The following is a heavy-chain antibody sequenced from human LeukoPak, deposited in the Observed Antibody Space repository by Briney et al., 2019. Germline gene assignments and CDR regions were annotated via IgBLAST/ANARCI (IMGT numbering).Heavy chain of an antibody. V-gene: IGHV1-46*01. J-gene: IGHJ4*02. CDR2: INPNGGST. D-gene: IGHD3-10*01. CDR3: ARGGSSGERLYDF. Sequence: ASVKVSCKASGYTFTSYYMHWVRQAPGQGLEWMGIINPNGGSTSYAQKFQGRVTMTRDTSTSTVYMELSSLRSEDAAVYDCARGGSSGERLYDFWGQGTLVTVSS. CDR1: GYTFTSYY.